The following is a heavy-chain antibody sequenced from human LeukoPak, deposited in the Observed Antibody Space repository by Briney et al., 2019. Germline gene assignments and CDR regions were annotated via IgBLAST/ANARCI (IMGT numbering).Heavy chain of an antibody. Sequence: ASVKVSCTASGYTFTSYGISWVRQAPGQGLEWMGWISGYNGNTNYAQKFQGRVTMTTDTSTNTAYMELRSLRSGDTAVYYCTREATGYSWFDPWGQGTLVTVSS. CDR1: GYTFTSYG. V-gene: IGHV1-18*01. CDR2: ISGYNGNT. D-gene: IGHD3-9*01. J-gene: IGHJ5*02. CDR3: TREATGYSWFDP.